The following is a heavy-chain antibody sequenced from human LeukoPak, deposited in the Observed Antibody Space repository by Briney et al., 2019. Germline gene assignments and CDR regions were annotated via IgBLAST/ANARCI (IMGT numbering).Heavy chain of an antibody. Sequence: PGGSLRLSCAASGFTFSSYEMNWVRQAPGKGLEPVSYISSSGSTIYYADSVKGRFTISRDNAKNSLYLQMNSLRAEDTAVYYCARGGWGIAVAGGLYFDYWGQGTLVTVSS. CDR3: ARGGWGIAVAGGLYFDY. D-gene: IGHD6-19*01. V-gene: IGHV3-48*03. J-gene: IGHJ4*02. CDR2: ISSSGSTI. CDR1: GFTFSSYE.